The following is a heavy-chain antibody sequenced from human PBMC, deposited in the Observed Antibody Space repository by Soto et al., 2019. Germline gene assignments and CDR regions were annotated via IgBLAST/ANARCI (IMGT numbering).Heavy chain of an antibody. CDR3: AKHFYYSMDV. J-gene: IGHJ6*02. V-gene: IGHV4-4*02. CDR2: IYHSGTT. CDR1: GGSISSNNW. Sequence: QVQLQESGPGLVKPSGTLSLTCAVSGGSISSNNWWSWVRQPPGKGLEWIGEIYHSGTTNSNPSLKSRVTISVDTSKTQFSLKLSSVTAADTAVYYCAKHFYYSMDVWGQGTTVTVSS.